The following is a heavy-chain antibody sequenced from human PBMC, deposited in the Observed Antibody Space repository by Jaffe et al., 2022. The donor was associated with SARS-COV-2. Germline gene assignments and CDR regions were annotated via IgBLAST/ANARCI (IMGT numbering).Heavy chain of an antibody. D-gene: IGHD2-8*01. CDR1: RTIVSPNF. V-gene: IGHV3-66*02. CDR2: IYRDGNT. J-gene: IGHJ6*02. CDR3: TRDSRVDKTYAIDGMDV. Sequence: EVQLEESGGGLVQSGGSLRLSCAASRTIVSPNFMSWVRQAPGKGLEWVSVIYRDGNTYYADSVKGRFTISRDNSKNTLYLQMNGLRAEDAAVYYCTRDSRVDKTYAIDGMDVWGQGTTVTVSS.